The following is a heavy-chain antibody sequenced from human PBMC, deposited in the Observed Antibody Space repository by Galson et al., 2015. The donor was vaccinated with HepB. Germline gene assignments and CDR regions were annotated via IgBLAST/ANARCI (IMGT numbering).Heavy chain of an antibody. V-gene: IGHV4-59*08. J-gene: IGHJ4*02. CDR1: ITGYY. Sequence: ITGYYWTWLRQPPGRGLEWIGSVYYTGTTNYSPSLKSRVIISLDTSKNSFSLNLNSVTAADTAIYYCARGHYGNYGAKVPRFDYWGQGAMVTVSS. D-gene: IGHD4-11*01. CDR2: VYYTGTT. CDR3: ARGHYGNYGAKVPRFDY.